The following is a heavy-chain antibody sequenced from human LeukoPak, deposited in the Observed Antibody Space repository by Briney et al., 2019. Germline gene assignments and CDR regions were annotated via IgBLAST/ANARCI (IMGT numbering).Heavy chain of an antibody. D-gene: IGHD6-13*01. CDR3: ARDSIAAAGSFDY. CDR1: GFTVSSNY. CDR2: IYSGDST. J-gene: IGHJ4*02. Sequence: PGGSLRLSCAASGFTVSSNYMSWVRQAPGKGLEWGSVIYSGDSTYYADSVKGRFTISRDNSKNTLYLQMNSLRAEDTAVYYCARDSIAAAGSFDYWGQGTLVTVSS. V-gene: IGHV3-66*01.